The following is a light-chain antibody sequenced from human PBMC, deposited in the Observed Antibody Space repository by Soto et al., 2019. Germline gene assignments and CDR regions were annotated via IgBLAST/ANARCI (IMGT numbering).Light chain of an antibody. Sequence: EIVLTQSPGTLSLSPGEGATLCVRASQSINSFLAWYQQRRGQAPRLLIHGASNRATGIPDRFSGSGSGPDFTLTISRLEPEDFAVYYCQQYGGSPRTFGQGTKVDIK. J-gene: IGKJ1*01. CDR2: GAS. CDR3: QQYGGSPRT. V-gene: IGKV3-20*01. CDR1: QSINSF.